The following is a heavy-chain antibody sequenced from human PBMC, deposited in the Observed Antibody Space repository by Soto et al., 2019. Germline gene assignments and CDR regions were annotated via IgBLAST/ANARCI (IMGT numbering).Heavy chain of an antibody. D-gene: IGHD3-10*01. CDR3: ARRMGYGSGSYYNIRYYYYMDV. CDR1: GGSISSYY. J-gene: IGHJ6*03. V-gene: IGHV4-59*08. CDR2: IYYSGST. Sequence: SETLSLTCTVSGGSISSYYWSWIRQPPGKGLEWIGYIYYSGSTNYNPSLKSRVTISVDTSKNQFSLKLSSVTAADTAVYYCARRMGYGSGSYYNIRYYYYMDVWGKGTTVTVSS.